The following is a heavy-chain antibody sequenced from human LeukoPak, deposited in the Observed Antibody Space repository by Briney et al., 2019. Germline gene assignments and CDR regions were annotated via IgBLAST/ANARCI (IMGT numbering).Heavy chain of an antibody. J-gene: IGHJ4*02. D-gene: IGHD3-22*01. CDR3: AREQSSGYLYYFDY. Sequence: SETLSLTCTVSGGSISSYYWSWIRQPPGKGLEWIGYIYYSGSTNYNPSLKSRVTISVDTSKNQFSLKLSSVTAVDTAVYYCAREQSSGYLYYFDYWGQGTLVTVSS. V-gene: IGHV4-59*01. CDR1: GGSISSYY. CDR2: IYYSGST.